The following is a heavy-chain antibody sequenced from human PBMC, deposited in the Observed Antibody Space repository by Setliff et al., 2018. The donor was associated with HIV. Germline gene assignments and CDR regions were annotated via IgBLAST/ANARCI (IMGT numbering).Heavy chain of an antibody. J-gene: IGHJ6*03. CDR2: ISGSGDST. CDR3: GSSGWYGDYYYYMDV. Sequence: GGSLRLSCSASGFTFSNYAMSWVRQAPGKGLERVSGISGSGDSTYDADSVKGRFTISRDNSKNTLYLQMNSLRVEDTAVYYCGSSGWYGDYYYYMDVWGKGTTVTVSS. V-gene: IGHV3-23*01. D-gene: IGHD6-19*01. CDR1: GFTFSNYA.